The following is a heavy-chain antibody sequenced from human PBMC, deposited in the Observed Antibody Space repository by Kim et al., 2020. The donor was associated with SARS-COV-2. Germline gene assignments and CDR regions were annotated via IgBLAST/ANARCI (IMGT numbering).Heavy chain of an antibody. CDR3: ERAISGWYPNLDN. Sequence: YTPALKRRVTISVDTSKNQISLKLSYVNAADTAVYYCERAISGWYPNLDNWGQGTLGTVSS. V-gene: IGHV4-59*01. J-gene: IGHJ4*02. D-gene: IGHD6-19*01.